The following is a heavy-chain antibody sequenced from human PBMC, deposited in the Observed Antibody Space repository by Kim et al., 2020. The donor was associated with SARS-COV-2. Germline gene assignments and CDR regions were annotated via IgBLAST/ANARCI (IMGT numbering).Heavy chain of an antibody. Sequence: NKYYADSVKGRFTSSRDNSKNTLYLQMNSLRAEDTAVYYCAKWSYGDAYWGQGILVTVSS. V-gene: IGHV3-23*01. J-gene: IGHJ4*02. CDR3: AKWSYGDAY. D-gene: IGHD1-26*01. CDR2: NK.